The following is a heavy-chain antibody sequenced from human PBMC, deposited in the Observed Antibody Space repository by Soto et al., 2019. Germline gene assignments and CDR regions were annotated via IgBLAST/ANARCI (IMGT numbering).Heavy chain of an antibody. CDR1: GFTFSDYY. Sequence: GGSLRLSCAASGFTFSDYYMSWIRQAPGKGLEWVSYISSSGSTIYYADSVKGRFTISRDNAKNSLYLQMNSLRAEDTAGYHCASFYGDYVWTPRGPLYNWGQGTLVTVSS. J-gene: IGHJ4*02. CDR3: ASFYGDYVWTPRGPLYN. D-gene: IGHD4-17*01. CDR2: ISSSGSTI. V-gene: IGHV3-11*01.